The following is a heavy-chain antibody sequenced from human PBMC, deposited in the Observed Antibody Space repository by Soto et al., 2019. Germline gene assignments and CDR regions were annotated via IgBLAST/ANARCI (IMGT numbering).Heavy chain of an antibody. V-gene: IGHV3-11*01. CDR2: ISSSDTII. D-gene: IGHD3-22*01. J-gene: IGHJ4*02. CDR3: ARDLGYYDSSGYFDY. CDR1: VFTFSDYY. Sequence: GWSLRLSCASSVFTFSDYYMRWIRQAPGKGLEWVSYISSSDTIISYADSVKGRFTISRDNAKNSLYLQMNSLRAEDTAVYYCARDLGYYDSSGYFDYWGQGTLVTVSS.